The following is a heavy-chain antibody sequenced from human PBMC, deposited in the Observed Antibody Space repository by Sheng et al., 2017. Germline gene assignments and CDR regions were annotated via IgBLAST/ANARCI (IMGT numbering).Heavy chain of an antibody. CDR1: GFTFSSYS. J-gene: IGHJ5*02. CDR3: ARSPYCSGGSCPS. V-gene: IGHV3-21*01. CDR2: ISSSSSYI. Sequence: EVQLVESGGGLVKPGGSLRLSCAASGFTFSSYSMNWVRQAPGKGLEWVSSISSSSSYIYYADSVKGRFTISRDNAKNSLYLQMNSLRAEDTAVYYCARSPYCSGGSCPSWGQGTLVTVSS. D-gene: IGHD2-15*01.